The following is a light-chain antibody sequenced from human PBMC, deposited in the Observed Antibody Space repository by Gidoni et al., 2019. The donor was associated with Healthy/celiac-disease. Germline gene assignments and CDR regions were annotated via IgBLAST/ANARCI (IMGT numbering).Light chain of an antibody. V-gene: IGKV3-20*01. CDR1: QSVSSSY. Sequence: EIVLTQSPGTVSLSPGESTTLSCRPSQSVSSSYLAWYQQKPGQAPRLLIFGASSRATGIPDRFNGGGSGTDFTLTINRLEPEDFAVYYCQQYGNSPITFXQXTRLEIK. CDR3: QQYGNSPIT. J-gene: IGKJ5*01. CDR2: GAS.